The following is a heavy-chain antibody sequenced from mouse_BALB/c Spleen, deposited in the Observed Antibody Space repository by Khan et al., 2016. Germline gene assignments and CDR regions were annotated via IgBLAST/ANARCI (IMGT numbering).Heavy chain of an antibody. CDR3: ASSTQSYYAMDY. CDR1: GYLFTSYY. D-gene: IGHD1-1*01. CDR2: IDPFNGGT. V-gene: IGHV1S135*01. J-gene: IGHJ4*01. Sequence: VQLKQSGPELMKPGASVKISCKASGYLFTSYYMHWVKQSHGKSLEWIGYIDPFNGGTSYNQKFKGKATLTVDKSSSTAYMHLSSLTSEDSAVYYCASSTQSYYAMDYWGQGTSVTVSS.